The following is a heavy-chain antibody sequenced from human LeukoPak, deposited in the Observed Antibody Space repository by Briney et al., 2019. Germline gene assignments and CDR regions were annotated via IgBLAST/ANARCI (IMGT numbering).Heavy chain of an antibody. Sequence: PSETLSLTCTVSGGSISTSNYYWGWIRQPPGKGLEWIGNIFYSGSTYYSPSLKSRVTISVDTSKNHLSLSLNSVTAADTAVYYCAASLWFGIYPDYWGQGSLVTVSS. CDR2: IFYSGST. CDR1: GGSISTSNYY. CDR3: AASLWFGIYPDY. J-gene: IGHJ4*02. D-gene: IGHD3-10*01. V-gene: IGHV4-39*07.